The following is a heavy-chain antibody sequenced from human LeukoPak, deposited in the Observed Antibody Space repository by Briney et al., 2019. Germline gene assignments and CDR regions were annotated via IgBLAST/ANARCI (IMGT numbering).Heavy chain of an antibody. CDR2: IDWDDDK. V-gene: IGHV2-70*04. CDR1: GFSLTTSGVR. Sequence: SGPALVKPTQTLTLTCTFSGFSLTTSGVRVSWIRQPPGKALEWLARIDWDDDKFYSTSLKTRLTISKDTSKNQVVLTMTNMDPVDTATYYCARRDSSGASTWLDPWGQGTLVTVSS. J-gene: IGHJ5*02. CDR3: ARRDSSGASTWLDP. D-gene: IGHD1-26*01.